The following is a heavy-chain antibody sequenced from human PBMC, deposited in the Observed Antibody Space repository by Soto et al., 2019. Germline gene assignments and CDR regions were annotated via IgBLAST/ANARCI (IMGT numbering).Heavy chain of an antibody. CDR1: GFTFDDYA. J-gene: IGHJ6*01. CDR2: ISWNSGSI. Sequence: EVQLVESGGGLVQPGRSLRLSCAASGFTFDDYAMHWVRQAPGKGLEWVSGISWNSGSIGYADSVKGRFTISRDNAKNSLYLLMNSLRAENTALYYCSKGRGLYSNYGGGYYVMDVWGPGTTVTVSS. D-gene: IGHD4-4*01. CDR3: SKGRGLYSNYGGGYYVMDV. V-gene: IGHV3-9*01.